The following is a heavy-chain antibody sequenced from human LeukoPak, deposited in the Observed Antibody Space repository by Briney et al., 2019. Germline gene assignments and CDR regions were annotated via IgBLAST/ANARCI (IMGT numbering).Heavy chain of an antibody. CDR3: AKDSEDYGDFDY. CDR1: GFTFSSYA. Sequence: GGSLRLSCAASGFTFSSYAMNWVRQAPGKGLEWVSIISSGGSSAYYTDSVKGRFTIFRDSSKNTLYPQMNSLRAEDTAVYYCAKDSEDYGDFDYWGQGTLVTVSS. J-gene: IGHJ4*02. CDR2: ISSGGSSA. D-gene: IGHD4-17*01. V-gene: IGHV3-23*01.